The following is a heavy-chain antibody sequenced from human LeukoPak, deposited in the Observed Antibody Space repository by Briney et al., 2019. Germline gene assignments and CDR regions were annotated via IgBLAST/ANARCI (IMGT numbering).Heavy chain of an antibody. Sequence: GGSLRLSYVASGFTVSSDYMSWVRQVPGKGLEWVSVLYSAGNTYYADSVKDRFTISRDNSKNTLYLQMNSVRAEDTAVYYCARSVVFYYFDLWGRGTLVTVSS. CDR1: GFTVSSDY. J-gene: IGHJ2*01. CDR3: ARSVVFYYFDL. V-gene: IGHV3-66*01. D-gene: IGHD2-21*01. CDR2: LYSAGNT.